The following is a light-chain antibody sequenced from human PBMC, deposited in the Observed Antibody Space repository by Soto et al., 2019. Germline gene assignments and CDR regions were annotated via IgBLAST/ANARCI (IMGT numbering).Light chain of an antibody. CDR2: GAS. V-gene: IGKV3D-20*02. CDR3: QQRSNWPPT. CDR1: QSVNSR. J-gene: IGKJ5*01. Sequence: EIVLTQSPGTLSLSPGERATLSCRASQSVNSRLAWYQHKPGQAPRLLISGASSRATGIPDRFSGSGSATDFTLTINRLEPEDFAVYYCQQRSNWPPTFGQGTRLEI.